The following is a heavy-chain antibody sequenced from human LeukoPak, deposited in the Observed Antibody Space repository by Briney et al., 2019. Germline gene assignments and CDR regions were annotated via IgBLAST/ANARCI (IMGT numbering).Heavy chain of an antibody. D-gene: IGHD2-15*01. J-gene: IGHJ4*02. CDR3: ARVALGYCSGGSCYPDTYFDY. CDR1: GFTFSSYW. V-gene: IGHV3-74*01. Sequence: PGGSLRLSCAASGFTFSSYWMRWVRQAPGKGLVWVSRINTDGSSTSYADSVKGRFTISRDNAKNTLYLQMNSLRAEDTAVYYCARVALGYCSGGSCYPDTYFDYWGQGTLVTVSS. CDR2: INTDGSST.